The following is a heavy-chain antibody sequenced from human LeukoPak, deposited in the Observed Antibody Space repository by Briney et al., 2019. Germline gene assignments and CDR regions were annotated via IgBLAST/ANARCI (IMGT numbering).Heavy chain of an antibody. V-gene: IGHV3-23*01. CDR1: GFPFSSYA. D-gene: IGHD3-9*01. CDR2: IGSDGKT. Sequence: GGSLRLSCEASGFPFSSYAMTWVRQAPGKGLEWVSSIGSDGKTHYSESVKGRFVISRDNFGGMVFLQLNSLRAEDTAVYYCAREDILTGFDYWGQGALVTVSS. CDR3: AREDILTGFDY. J-gene: IGHJ4*02.